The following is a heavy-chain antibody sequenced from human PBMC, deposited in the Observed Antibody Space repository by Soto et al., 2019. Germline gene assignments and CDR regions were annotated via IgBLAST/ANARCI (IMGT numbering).Heavy chain of an antibody. CDR2: IYYSGST. Sequence: QVQLQESGPGLVKPSQTLSLTCTVSGGSISSGDYYWSWIRQPPGKGLEWIGYIYYSGSTYYNPSLKSRVTISVDTSKNQFSLKLSSVTAADTAVYYCASAPSTGAAGTSWFDPWGQGTLVTVSS. D-gene: IGHD6-13*01. J-gene: IGHJ5*02. CDR3: ASAPSTGAAGTSWFDP. CDR1: GGSISSGDYY. V-gene: IGHV4-30-4*01.